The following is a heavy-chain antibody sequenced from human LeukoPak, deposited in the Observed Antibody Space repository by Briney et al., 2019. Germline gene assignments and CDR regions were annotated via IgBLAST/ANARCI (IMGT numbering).Heavy chain of an antibody. CDR3: ARGSYGLRYYFDY. D-gene: IGHD3-10*01. Sequence: PGGSLRLSCAASGFTFNDYYISWIRQAPGKGLEWVSYISSSGSTIYYADSVKGRFTISRDNAKNSLYLQMNSLRAEDTAVCYCARGSYGLRYYFDYWGQGTLVTVSS. CDR1: GFTFNDYY. J-gene: IGHJ4*02. V-gene: IGHV3-11*04. CDR2: ISSSGSTI.